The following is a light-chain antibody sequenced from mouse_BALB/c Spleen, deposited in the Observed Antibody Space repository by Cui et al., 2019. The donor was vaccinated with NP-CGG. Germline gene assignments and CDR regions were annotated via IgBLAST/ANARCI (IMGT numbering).Light chain of an antibody. CDR2: GTN. CDR1: TGTVTTNNY. V-gene: IGLV1*01. Sequence: QAVVTQESALTTSPGEKVTLTCRSSTGTVTTNNYANWVQEKPNHLFTGLIGGTNNRAPGVPARFSGSLIGDKAALTITGAQPEDETIYFCALWYSNHWVFGGGTKLTVL. J-gene: IGLJ1*01. CDR3: ALWYSNHWV.